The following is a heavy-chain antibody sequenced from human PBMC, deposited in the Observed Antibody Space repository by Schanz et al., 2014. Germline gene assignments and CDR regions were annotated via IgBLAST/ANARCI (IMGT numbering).Heavy chain of an antibody. CDR2: IIPILGIA. CDR1: GYTFTSYG. D-gene: IGHD4-17*01. V-gene: IGHV1-69*04. CDR3: ARGYGDSPTDF. Sequence: QVQLVQSGAEVKKPGASVKVSCKASGYTFTSYGISWVRQAPGQGLEWMGRIIPILGIANYAQKFQGRVTNTADKSTSTAYMDLSSLRSEDTAVYYCARGYGDSPTDFWGQGTLVTVSS. J-gene: IGHJ4*02.